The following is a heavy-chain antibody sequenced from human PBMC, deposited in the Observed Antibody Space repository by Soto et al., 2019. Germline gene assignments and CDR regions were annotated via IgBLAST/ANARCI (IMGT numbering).Heavy chain of an antibody. V-gene: IGHV3-23*01. CDR2: ISGSGGST. Sequence: SLRLSCAASGFTFSSYAMSWVRQAPGKGLEWVSAISGSGGSTYYADSVKGRFTISRDNSKNTLYLQMNSLRAEDTAVYHCAKASYYDSSGYPWVYWGQGTLVTVSS. CDR3: AKASYYDSSGYPWVY. D-gene: IGHD3-22*01. J-gene: IGHJ4*02. CDR1: GFTFSSYA.